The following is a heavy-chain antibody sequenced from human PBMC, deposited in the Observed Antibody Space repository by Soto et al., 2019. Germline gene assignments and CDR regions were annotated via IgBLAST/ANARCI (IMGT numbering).Heavy chain of an antibody. CDR3: VCWVSQHFDY. CDR2: ISSDGANT. Sequence: LESGGGLVRPGGSLRLSCAVFGFTFNSRTSHAMSWVRQAPGKGPEWVSTISSDGANTHYADSVKGRFTISKDTSRNSVTLRMNILGADDTAMYVCVCWVSQHFDYWGWGIRITVSS. CDR1: GFTFNSRTSHA. V-gene: IGHV3-23*01. J-gene: IGHJ4*02. D-gene: IGHD2-8*01.